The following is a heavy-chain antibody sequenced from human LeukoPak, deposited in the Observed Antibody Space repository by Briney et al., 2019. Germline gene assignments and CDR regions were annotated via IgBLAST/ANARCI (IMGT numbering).Heavy chain of an antibody. CDR2: ISAYSGNT. V-gene: IGHV1-18*01. D-gene: IGHD1-26*01. CDR1: GYTFIRYG. J-gene: IGHJ4*02. Sequence: ASVKVSCKXSGYTFIRYGISWVRQTPGQGLEGMGWISAYSGNTNYAQNFQDRVTMTTDTSTNTAYMEVRGLTSDDTAVYYFARDTSYSGSYHDLWGQGTLVTVSS. CDR3: ARDTSYSGSYHDL.